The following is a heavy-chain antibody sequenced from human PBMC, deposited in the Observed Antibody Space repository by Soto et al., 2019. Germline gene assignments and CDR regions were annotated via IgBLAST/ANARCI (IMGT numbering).Heavy chain of an antibody. D-gene: IGHD3-10*01. Sequence: QLQLQESGPGLVKPSETLSLTCAVSGASISRGGFHWGWIRQPPGQGLEWIGSLYSGSTYYNPSLKSRVTISADTSKNQFSLTLGSVTAADTAVYYCARRGSGHTFDYWGQGTLVTVSS. CDR3: ARRGSGHTFDY. J-gene: IGHJ4*02. CDR2: LYSGST. CDR1: GASISRGGFH. V-gene: IGHV4-39*01.